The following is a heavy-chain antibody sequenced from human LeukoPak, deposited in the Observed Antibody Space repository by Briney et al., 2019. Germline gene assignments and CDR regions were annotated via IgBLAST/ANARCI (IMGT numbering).Heavy chain of an antibody. CDR3: ARLTTTVTTPFDY. CDR1: GFTFSIYN. D-gene: IGHD4-17*01. V-gene: IGHV3-21*01. CDR2: ISSSSSSYI. J-gene: IGHJ4*02. Sequence: GGSLRLSCAASGFTFSIYNMNWVRQAPGKGLEWVSSISSSSSSYIYYADSVKGRFTISRDNAKNSLYLQMNSLRAEDTAVYYCARLTTTVTTPFDYWGRGTLVTVSS.